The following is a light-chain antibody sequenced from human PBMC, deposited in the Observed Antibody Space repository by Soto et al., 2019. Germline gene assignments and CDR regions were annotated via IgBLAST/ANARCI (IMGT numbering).Light chain of an antibody. CDR1: TSDVGGYNY. CDR3: SSYTSISTLYV. J-gene: IGLJ1*01. V-gene: IGLV2-14*01. CDR2: EVT. Sequence: QSALTQPASVSGSPGQSITISCTGTTSDVGGYNYVSWYQQRPGKAPKVIIFEVTNRPSGVSNRFSGSKSGNTASLTISGLQAEDEADYYCSSYTSISTLYVFGTGTKVTVL.